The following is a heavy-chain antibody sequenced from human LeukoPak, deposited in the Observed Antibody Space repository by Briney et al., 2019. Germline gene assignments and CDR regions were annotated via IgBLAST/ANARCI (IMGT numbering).Heavy chain of an antibody. V-gene: IGHV4-4*07. CDR3: ARGPGYTGSYSFDY. D-gene: IGHD1-26*01. CDR2: IYSTGNT. Sequence: PSETPSLTCTVSGGSISNYYWSWIRQPAGKGLEYIGRIYSTGNTNYNPSLKSRVTMAVDTSNNQLSLKLTSVTAADTALYFCARGPGYTGSYSFDYWGPGTLVTVSS. CDR1: GGSISNYY. J-gene: IGHJ4*02.